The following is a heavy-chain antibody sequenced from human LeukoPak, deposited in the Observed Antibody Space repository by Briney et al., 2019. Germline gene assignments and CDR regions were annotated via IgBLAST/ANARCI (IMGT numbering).Heavy chain of an antibody. CDR2: INPNSGGT. CDR3: AREKDYDYVWGSYRYWDFDY. D-gene: IGHD3-16*02. CDR1: GYTFTGYY. J-gene: IGHJ4*02. V-gene: IGHV1-2*02. Sequence: ASVKVFCKASGYTFTGYYMHWVRQAPGQGLEWMGWINPNSGGTNYAQKFQGRVTMTRDTSISTAYMELSRLRSDDTAVYYCAREKDYDYVWGSYRYWDFDYWGQGTLVTVSS.